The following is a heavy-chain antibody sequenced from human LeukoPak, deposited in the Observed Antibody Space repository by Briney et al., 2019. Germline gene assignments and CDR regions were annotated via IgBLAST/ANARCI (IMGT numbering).Heavy chain of an antibody. Sequence: GGSLRLSCVASGFNFRTYAMAWVRQAPGKGLEWVGDISYDGGYASYAAAVRDRFTISRDNSKNTLFLQINSLRPEDAAVYYCATESSLSNWGQGTLVTVSS. V-gene: IGHV3-30*04. CDR2: ISYDGGYA. CDR3: ATESSLSN. CDR1: GFNFRTYA. J-gene: IGHJ4*02.